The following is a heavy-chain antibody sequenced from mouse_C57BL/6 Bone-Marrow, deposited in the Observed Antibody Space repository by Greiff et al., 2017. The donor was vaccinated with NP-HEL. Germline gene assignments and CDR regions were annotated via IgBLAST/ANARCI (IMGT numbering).Heavy chain of an antibody. V-gene: IGHV5-17*01. CDR2: ISSGSSTI. D-gene: IGHD1-1*01. J-gene: IGHJ4*01. Sequence: EVQLVESGGDLVKPGGSLKLSCAASGFTFSDYGMHWVRQAPEKGLEWVAYISSGSSTIYYADTVKGRFTISRDNAKNTLFLQMTSLRSEDTAMYYCARPNYYGSSYTYAMDYWGQGTSVTVSS. CDR1: GFTFSDYG. CDR3: ARPNYYGSSYTYAMDY.